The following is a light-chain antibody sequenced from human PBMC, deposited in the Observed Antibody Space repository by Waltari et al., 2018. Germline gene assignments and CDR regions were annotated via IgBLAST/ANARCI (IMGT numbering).Light chain of an antibody. CDR3: SSYITSSTL. V-gene: IGLV2-14*01. J-gene: IGLJ2*01. CDR1: SSDVGYNY. CDR2: DVR. Sequence: QSALTQPASVSGSPGQSITISCTGTSSDVGYNYVPWYQQFPGKAPKPVIYDVRHRHAGVANRFSGYKSSNTASLTISGLQAEDEADYLCSSYITSSTLFGGGTKLTVL.